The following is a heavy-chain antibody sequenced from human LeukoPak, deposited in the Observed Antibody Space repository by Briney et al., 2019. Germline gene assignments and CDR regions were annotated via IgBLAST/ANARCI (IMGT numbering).Heavy chain of an antibody. CDR1: GYTFTSYA. V-gene: IGHV7-4-1*02. CDR2: INTNTGNP. J-gene: IGHJ3*02. Sequence: GASVKVSCKASGYTFTSYAMNWVRQAPGQGLEWMGWINTNTGNPTYAQGFTGRFVFSLDTSVSTAYLQISSLKAEDTAVYYCARDGGSGNNDAFDIWGQGTMVTVSS. D-gene: IGHD3-10*01. CDR3: ARDGGSGNNDAFDI.